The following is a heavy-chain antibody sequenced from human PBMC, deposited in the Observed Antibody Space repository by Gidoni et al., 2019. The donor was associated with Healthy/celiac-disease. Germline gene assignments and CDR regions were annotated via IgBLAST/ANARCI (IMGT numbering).Heavy chain of an antibody. CDR2: ISSSSSYT. CDR3: ARATDIVATMDFDY. V-gene: IGHV3-11*06. Sequence: QVQLVESGGGLVKPGGSLRLSCAASGFTFSDYYMSWIRQAPGKGLEWVSYISSSSSYTNYADSVKGRFTISRDNAKNSLYLQMNSLRAEDTAVYYCARATDIVATMDFDYWGQGTLVTVSS. D-gene: IGHD5-12*01. CDR1: GFTFSDYY. J-gene: IGHJ4*02.